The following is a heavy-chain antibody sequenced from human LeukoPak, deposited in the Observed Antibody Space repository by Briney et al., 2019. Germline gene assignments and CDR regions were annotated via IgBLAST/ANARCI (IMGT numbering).Heavy chain of an antibody. D-gene: IGHD3-22*01. CDR2: IYYSGST. V-gene: IGHV4-31*03. CDR1: GGSISSGGYY. Sequence: SETLSLTCTVSGGSISSGGYYWSWIRQHPGKGLEWIGYIYYSGSTYYNPSLKSRVTISVDRSKNQFSLKLSSVTAADTAVYYCARGPMYYYDSSGQFDYWGQGTLVTVSS. CDR3: ARGPMYYYDSSGQFDY. J-gene: IGHJ4*02.